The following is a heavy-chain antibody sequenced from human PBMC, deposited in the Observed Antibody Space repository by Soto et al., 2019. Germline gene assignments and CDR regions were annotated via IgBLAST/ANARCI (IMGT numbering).Heavy chain of an antibody. D-gene: IGHD2-2*01. CDR1: GFTFSSYA. Sequence: GGSLRLSCAASGFTFSSYAMSWVRQAPGKGLEWVSAISGSGGSTYYADSVKGRFTISRDNSKNTLYLQMNSLRAEDTAVYYCAKGDGVVVVPAAEVYYYYMDVWGKGTTVTVSS. J-gene: IGHJ6*03. CDR3: AKGDGVVVVPAAEVYYYYMDV. CDR2: ISGSGGST. V-gene: IGHV3-23*01.